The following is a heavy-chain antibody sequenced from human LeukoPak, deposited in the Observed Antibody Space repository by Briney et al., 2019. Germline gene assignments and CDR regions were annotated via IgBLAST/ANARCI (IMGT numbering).Heavy chain of an antibody. V-gene: IGHV3-30-3*01. CDR2: ISYDGSNK. D-gene: IGHD2-15*01. CDR3: AREVRKTDRYFDY. Sequence: PGRSLRLSCAASGFTFSSYAMHWVRQAPGKGLEWVAVISYDGSNKYYADSVKGRFTISRDNSKNTLYLQMNSLRAGDTAVYYCAREVRKTDRYFDYWGQGTLVTVSS. CDR1: GFTFSSYA. J-gene: IGHJ4*02.